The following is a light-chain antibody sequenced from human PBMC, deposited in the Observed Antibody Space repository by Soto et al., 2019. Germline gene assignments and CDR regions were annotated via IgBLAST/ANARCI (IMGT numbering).Light chain of an antibody. CDR2: GAS. Sequence: EIVMTQSPATLSVSPGERATLSCRASQSVSSNLVWYQQKPGQAPRLLIYGASTRATGIPAGFSGSGSGTEFTLTISSLQSEDFAVYYCQQYNNWPQTFGQGTKV. V-gene: IGKV3-15*01. CDR3: QQYNNWPQT. J-gene: IGKJ1*01. CDR1: QSVSSN.